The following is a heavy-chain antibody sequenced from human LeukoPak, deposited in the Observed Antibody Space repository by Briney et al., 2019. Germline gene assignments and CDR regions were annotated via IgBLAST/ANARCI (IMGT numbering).Heavy chain of an antibody. Sequence: SETLSLTCTVSGGSISSSSYYWGWIRQPPGKGLEWIGSIYYSGSTYYNPSLKSRVTISVDTSKNQFSLKLSSVTAADTAVYYRARQAIRGHYGSGSYGGYNWFDPWGQGTLVTVSS. V-gene: IGHV4-39*01. CDR1: GGSISSSSYY. CDR3: ARQAIRGHYGSGSYGGYNWFDP. CDR2: IYYSGST. J-gene: IGHJ5*02. D-gene: IGHD3-10*01.